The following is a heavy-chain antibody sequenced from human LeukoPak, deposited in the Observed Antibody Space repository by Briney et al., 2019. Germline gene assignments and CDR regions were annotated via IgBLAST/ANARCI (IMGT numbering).Heavy chain of an antibody. CDR2: IYHSGST. V-gene: IGHV4-30-2*01. J-gene: IGHJ3*02. CDR1: GGSISSGGYY. D-gene: IGHD3-10*01. Sequence: PSQTLSLTCTVSGGSISSGGYYWSWIRQPPGKGLEWIGYIYHSGSTYYNPSLKSRVTISVDRSKNQFSLKLSSVTAADTAVYYCARHGGPRSGGDAFDIWGQGTMVTVSS. CDR3: ARHGGPRSGGDAFDI.